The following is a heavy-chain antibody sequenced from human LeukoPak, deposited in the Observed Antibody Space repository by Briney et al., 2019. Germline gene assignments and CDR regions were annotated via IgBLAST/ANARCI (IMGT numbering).Heavy chain of an antibody. CDR1: GGSFSGYY. CDR2: INHSGST. V-gene: IGHV4-34*01. CDR3: ASRPTYDYVWGSYTLTPFDN. Sequence: PSETLSLTCAVYGGSFSGYYWSWIRQPPGKGLEWIGEINHSGSTNYNPYLKSRVTISVDTSKNQFSLKLSSVTAADTAVYYCASRPTYDYVWGSYTLTPFDNWGQGTLVTVSS. J-gene: IGHJ4*02. D-gene: IGHD3-16*01.